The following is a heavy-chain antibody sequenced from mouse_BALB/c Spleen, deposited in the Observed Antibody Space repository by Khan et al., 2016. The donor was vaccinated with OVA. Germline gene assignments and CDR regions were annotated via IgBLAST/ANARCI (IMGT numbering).Heavy chain of an antibody. CDR3: ARDYYRYDGYYAMDY. D-gene: IGHD2-14*01. J-gene: IGHJ4*01. CDR1: GFSLSRYN. Sequence: QVQLQQSGPGLVAPSQSLSITCTVSGFSLSRYNIHWVRQPPGKGLEWLGMIWGGGGTDYNSTLKSRLSIRQDNSTSQVFLKMNSLQTDDTAMYYCARDYYRYDGYYAMDYWGQGTLVTVSS. V-gene: IGHV2-6-4*01. CDR2: IWGGGGT.